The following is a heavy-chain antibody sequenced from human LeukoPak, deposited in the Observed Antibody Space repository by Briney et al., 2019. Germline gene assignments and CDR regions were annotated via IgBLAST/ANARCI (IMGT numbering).Heavy chain of an antibody. CDR2: INPNSGGT. Sequence: ASVKVSCKASRYTFTGYYMHWVRQAPGQGLEWMGWINPNSGGTNYAQKFQGRVTMTRDTSISTAYMEVSRLRSDDTAVYYCARDESITIFGGVPFDYGGQGTLVSVSS. V-gene: IGHV1-2*02. J-gene: IGHJ4*02. CDR3: ARDESITIFGGVPFDY. CDR1: RYTFTGYY. D-gene: IGHD3-3*01.